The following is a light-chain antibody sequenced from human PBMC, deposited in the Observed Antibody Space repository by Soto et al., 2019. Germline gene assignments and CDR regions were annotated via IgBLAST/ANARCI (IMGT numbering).Light chain of an antibody. Sequence: DAQMPLAQASLSSSVGGRITIYCRASQAIRNDLAWFQQTPGKAPKRLIYAASTLHNGVPSRFSGSGSGTDFTLTISSLQPEDFATYYCQQLFDSPITFGQGTRLAIK. J-gene: IGKJ5*01. CDR2: AAS. V-gene: IGKV1-17*01. CDR1: QAIRND. CDR3: QQLFDSPIT.